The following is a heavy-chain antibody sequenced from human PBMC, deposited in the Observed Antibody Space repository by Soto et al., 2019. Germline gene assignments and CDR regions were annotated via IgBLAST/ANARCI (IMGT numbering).Heavy chain of an antibody. V-gene: IGHV3-30*18. Sequence: HPGGSLRLSCAASGFTFSSYGMHWVRQAPGKGLEWVAVISYDGSNKYYADSVKGRFTISRDNSKNTLYLQMNSLRAEDTAVYYCAKSGSGSYYNGPNFDYWGQGTLVTVSS. CDR1: GFTFSSYG. CDR2: ISYDGSNK. CDR3: AKSGSGSYYNGPNFDY. D-gene: IGHD3-10*01. J-gene: IGHJ4*02.